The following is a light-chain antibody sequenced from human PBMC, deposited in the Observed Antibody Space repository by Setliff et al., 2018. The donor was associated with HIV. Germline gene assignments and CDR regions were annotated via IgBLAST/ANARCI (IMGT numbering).Light chain of an antibody. Sequence: QSALAQSASVSGSPGQSITISCTGTSSDIGDYNFVSWYQQHPGKAPKLMIYDVSKRPSGVSTRFSGSKSGSTASLTISGLQAEDEGDYYCSSYTTTITPYVFGTGTKAPS. CDR2: DVS. J-gene: IGLJ1*01. CDR1: SSDIGDYNF. V-gene: IGLV2-14*01. CDR3: SSYTTTITPYV.